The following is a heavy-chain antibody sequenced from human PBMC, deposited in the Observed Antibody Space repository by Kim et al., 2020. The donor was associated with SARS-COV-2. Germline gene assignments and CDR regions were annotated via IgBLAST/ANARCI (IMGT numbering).Heavy chain of an antibody. D-gene: IGHD2-2*03. CDR2: INHSGST. Sequence: SETLSLTCAVYGGSFSGYYWSWIRQPPGKGLEWIGEINHSGSTNYNPSLKSRVTISVDTSKNQFSLKLSSVTAADTAVYYCARGVVGYCSSTSCYQANNWFDPWGQGTLVTVSS. CDR1: GGSFSGYY. V-gene: IGHV4-34*01. CDR3: ARGVVGYCSSTSCYQANNWFDP. J-gene: IGHJ5*02.